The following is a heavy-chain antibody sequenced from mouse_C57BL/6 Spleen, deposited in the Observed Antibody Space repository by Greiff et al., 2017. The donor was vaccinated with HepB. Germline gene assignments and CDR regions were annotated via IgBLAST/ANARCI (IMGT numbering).Heavy chain of an antibody. CDR3: TSRGRFAY. Sequence: QVQLQQSGAELVRPGASVKLSCKASGYTFTDYYINWVKQRPGQGLEWIARIYPGSGNTYYNEKFKGKATLTAEKSSSTAYLQLSSLTSEDTAVYYCTSRGRFAYWGQGTLVTVSA. J-gene: IGHJ3*01. V-gene: IGHV1-76*01. CDR1: GYTFTDYY. D-gene: IGHD3-3*01. CDR2: IYPGSGNT.